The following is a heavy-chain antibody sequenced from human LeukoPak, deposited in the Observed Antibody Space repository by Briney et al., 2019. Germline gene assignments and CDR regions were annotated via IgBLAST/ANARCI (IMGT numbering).Heavy chain of an antibody. CDR1: GYTFTRYY. J-gene: IGHJ4*02. V-gene: IGHV1-46*01. CDR2: INPCGGST. D-gene: IGHD2-21*02. Sequence: ASVKVSCKASGYTFTRYYMHWVGQAPGQGLEWMGIINPCGGSTSYAQKFQGRVTMTRDMSTSTVYMELSSLRSADTAVYYCARARGGDRSFDYWGQGTLVTVSS. CDR3: ARARGGDRSFDY.